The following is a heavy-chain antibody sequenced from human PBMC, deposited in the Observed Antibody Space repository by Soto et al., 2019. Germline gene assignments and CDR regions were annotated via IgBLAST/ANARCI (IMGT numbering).Heavy chain of an antibody. Sequence: SVKVSCKASGGTFSSYAISWVRQAPGQGLEWMGGIIPIFGTANYAQKFQGRVTITADESTSTAYMELSSLRSEDTAVYYCARDYGAPRRLGREYSSSWAPTQFEPSFDYWGHGTLVTRLL. CDR2: IIPIFGTA. J-gene: IGHJ4*01. CDR3: ARDYGAPRRLGREYSSSWAPTQFEPSFDY. CDR1: GGTFSSYA. V-gene: IGHV1-69*13. D-gene: IGHD6-13*01.